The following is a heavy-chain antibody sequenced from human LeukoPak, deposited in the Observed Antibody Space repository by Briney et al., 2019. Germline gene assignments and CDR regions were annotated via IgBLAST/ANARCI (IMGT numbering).Heavy chain of an antibody. CDR2: ISSSGGST. J-gene: IGHJ4*02. CDR3: AKDTHFDY. CDR1: GFTFSNFA. V-gene: IGHV3-23*01. Sequence: PGGSLRLSCAASGFTFSNFAMSWVRQAPGKGLEWVSTISSSGGSTHYVDSVKGRFTISRGNSKNTLYLQMNSLRAEDTAVYCCAKDTHFDYWGQGTLVTVSS.